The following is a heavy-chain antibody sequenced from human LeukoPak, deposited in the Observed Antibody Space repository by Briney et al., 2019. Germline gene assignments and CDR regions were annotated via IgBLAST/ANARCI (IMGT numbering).Heavy chain of an antibody. V-gene: IGHV4-39*01. CDR2: IYYSRST. CDR3: ARTERLRAFDI. CDR1: GGSISSSSYY. Sequence: SETLSLTCTVSGGSISSSSYYWGWIRQPPGKGLEWIGSIYYSRSTYYNPSLKSRVTISVDTSKNQFSLKLSSVTAADTAVYYCARTERLRAFDIWGQGTMVTVSS. J-gene: IGHJ3*02. D-gene: IGHD1-1*01.